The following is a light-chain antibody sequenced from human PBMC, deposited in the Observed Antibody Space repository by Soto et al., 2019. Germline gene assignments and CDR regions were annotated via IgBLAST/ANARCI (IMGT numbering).Light chain of an antibody. CDR1: SSDVGGYNY. Sequence: QSVLTQPASVSGSPGQSLTISCTGTSSDVGGYNYVSWYQHHPGKAPKLLIYDVSNRPSGISNRFSGSKSDNTASLTISGLQPEDEADYYCSSYTPSHPRQLVFGTGTKVSVL. CDR3: SSYTPSHPRQLV. V-gene: IGLV2-14*03. J-gene: IGLJ1*01. CDR2: DVS.